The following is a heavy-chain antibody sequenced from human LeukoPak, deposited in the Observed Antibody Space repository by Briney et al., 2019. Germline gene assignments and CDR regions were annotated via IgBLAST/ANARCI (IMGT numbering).Heavy chain of an antibody. Sequence: SQTLSLTCTVSGGSISSGGYYWSWIRQHPGKGLEWIGYIYYSGSTYYNPSLKSRVTMSVDTSKNQFSLKLSSVTAADTAVYYCARVGIYSGYDYGGGWFDPWGQGTLVTVSS. J-gene: IGHJ5*02. D-gene: IGHD5-12*01. CDR2: IYYSGST. V-gene: IGHV4-31*03. CDR3: ARVGIYSGYDYGGGWFDP. CDR1: GGSISSGGYY.